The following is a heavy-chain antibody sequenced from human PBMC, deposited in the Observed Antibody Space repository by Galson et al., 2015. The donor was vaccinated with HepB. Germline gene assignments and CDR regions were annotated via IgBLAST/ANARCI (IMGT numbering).Heavy chain of an antibody. V-gene: IGHV4-59*01. D-gene: IGHD1-1*01. CDR2: IYYSGST. CDR1: GGSISSYY. Sequence: SETLSLTCTVSGGSISSYYWSWIRQPPGKGLEWIGYIYYSGSTNYNPSLKSRVTISVDTSKNQFSLKLSSVTAADTAVYYCARTGVQRRYFDYWGQGTLVTVSS. CDR3: ARTGVQRRYFDY. J-gene: IGHJ4*02.